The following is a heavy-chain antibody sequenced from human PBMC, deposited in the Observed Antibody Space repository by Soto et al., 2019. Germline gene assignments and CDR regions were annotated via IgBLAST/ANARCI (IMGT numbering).Heavy chain of an antibody. CDR2: ISSDINTV. CDR3: APESHIAVTGISYFDY. CDR1: GFTFSTYN. Sequence: EVQVVESGGGLVQPGGSLRLSCAASGFTFSTYNMNWVRQAPGKGLEWGSYISSDINTVYYADSVKGRFTISRDNAKNSRYLQLISLRAEDTAVYYCAPESHIAVTGISYFDYWGQGTLVTISS. V-gene: IGHV3-48*01. J-gene: IGHJ4*02. D-gene: IGHD6-19*01.